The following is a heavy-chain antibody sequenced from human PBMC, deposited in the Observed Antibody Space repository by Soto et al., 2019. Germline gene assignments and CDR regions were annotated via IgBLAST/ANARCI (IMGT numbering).Heavy chain of an antibody. CDR1: GFTFSSYA. Sequence: QVQLVASGGGVVQPGRSLRLSCAASGFTFSSYAMHWVRQAPGKGLEWVAVISYDGSNKYYADSVKGRFTISRDNSNNTLYLQMKSLRAEDTAVYYCARVPGGYCSGGSCYRGVWDAFDIWGQGTMVTVSS. CDR3: ARVPGGYCSGGSCYRGVWDAFDI. V-gene: IGHV3-30-3*01. J-gene: IGHJ3*02. D-gene: IGHD2-15*01. CDR2: ISYDGSNK.